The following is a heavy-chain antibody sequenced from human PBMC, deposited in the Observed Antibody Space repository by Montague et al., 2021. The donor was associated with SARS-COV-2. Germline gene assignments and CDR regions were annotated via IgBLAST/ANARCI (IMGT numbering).Heavy chain of an antibody. Sequence: SLRLSCAASGFNFPRYCMHWVRQSPGQGLEWVARICDGVRRISYADPVRDRFTVSRDNAKNTLSLLMNNLGGEDTAVYYCVRDGGDDKHDWWFDLWGRGTHVSVSS. J-gene: IGHJ2*01. CDR1: GFNFPRYC. CDR3: VRDGGDDKHDWWFDL. D-gene: IGHD2-21*02. CDR2: ICDGVRRI. V-gene: IGHV3-74*01.